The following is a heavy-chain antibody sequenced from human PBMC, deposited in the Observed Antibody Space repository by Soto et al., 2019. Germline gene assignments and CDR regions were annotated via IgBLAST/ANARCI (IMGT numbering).Heavy chain of an antibody. CDR1: GFTFSDVY. J-gene: IGHJ3*01. V-gene: IGHV3-11*01. CDR3: GTFSGPPLGAFDV. CDR2: ISGSGTII. D-gene: IGHD6-13*01. Sequence: QVQLVESGGGLVKPGGSLRLSCAASGFTFSDVYMSWVRQAPGKGLEWVSYISGSGTIIYYADSVKGRITISRDNARNSLYLQMNSLGADATAAYYCGTFSGPPLGAFDVWGQGTMVTVSS.